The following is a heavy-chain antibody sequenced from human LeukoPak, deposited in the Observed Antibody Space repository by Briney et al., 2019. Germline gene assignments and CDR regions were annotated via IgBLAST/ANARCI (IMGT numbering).Heavy chain of an antibody. CDR1: GVSMTGYY. J-gene: IGHJ4*01. Sequence: PSETLSLICSVSGVSMTGYYWSWIRQAPGKAPEWIGYIYSSGSTNYNPSLNSRVTMSLDASKNQFSLKLTFVTAADTAVYYWATRPADGSWYGVFDFWSRGTLVTVSS. CDR3: ATRPADGSWYGVFDF. V-gene: IGHV4-59*01. CDR2: IYSSGST. D-gene: IGHD3-10*01.